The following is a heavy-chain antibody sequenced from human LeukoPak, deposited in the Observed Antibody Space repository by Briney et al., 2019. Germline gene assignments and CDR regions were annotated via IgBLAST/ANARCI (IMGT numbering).Heavy chain of an antibody. J-gene: IGHJ6*02. V-gene: IGHV3-21*06. D-gene: IGHD6-13*01. CDR3: ASSFASSWYGMDV. Sequence: GGSLRLSCAASGFTFSTYGMNWVRQAPGKGLEWVSYIRSNGNAIYYADSVKGRFTISRDNAENSLYLQMNSLRAEDTAVYYCASSFASSWYGMDVWGQGTTVTVSS. CDR2: IRSNGNAI. CDR1: GFTFSTYG.